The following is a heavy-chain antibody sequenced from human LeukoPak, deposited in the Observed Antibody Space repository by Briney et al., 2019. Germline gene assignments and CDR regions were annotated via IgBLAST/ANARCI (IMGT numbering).Heavy chain of an antibody. CDR2: TYYRPKWYY. Sequence: SQTLSLTCAISGDSVSSNSAAWNWIRQSPSRGLEWLGGTYYRPKWYYDYAVAVKSRISINPDTSKNQFSLQLSSVTPEDTAVYYCARDPVGGSTIFDYWGQGTLVTVSS. CDR3: ARDPVGGSTIFDY. CDR1: GDSVSSNSAA. J-gene: IGHJ4*02. V-gene: IGHV6-1*01. D-gene: IGHD1-26*01.